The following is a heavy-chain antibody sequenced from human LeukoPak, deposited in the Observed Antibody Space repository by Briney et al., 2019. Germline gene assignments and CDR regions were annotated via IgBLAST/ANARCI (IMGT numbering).Heavy chain of an antibody. CDR2: IYYSGNT. D-gene: IGHD5-18*01. V-gene: IGHV4-39*01. J-gene: IGHJ4*02. CDR1: GGSLSSSSYY. CDR3: ARLKLYVDTAMVRVTPYYFDY. Sequence: TASETLSLTCTVSGGSLSSSSYYWGWLCQPPGKGLEWIGSIYYSGNTYYNPSLKSRVTISVDTSKNQFSLKLTSVTAADTAVYYCARLKLYVDTAMVRVTPYYFDYWGQGTLVTVSS.